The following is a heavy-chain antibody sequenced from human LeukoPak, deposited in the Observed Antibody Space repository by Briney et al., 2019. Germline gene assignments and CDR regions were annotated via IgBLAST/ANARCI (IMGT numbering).Heavy chain of an antibody. J-gene: IGHJ4*02. V-gene: IGHV3-73*01. CDR2: IRSKANNYAT. Sequence: GGSLRLSCAASGFTFSDYAMHWVRQASGKGLEWVGRIRSKANNYATAYAASLKGRFTISRDDSKNTAYLQMSSLKTEDTAVYYCTAHKYYYGSSGYYYSDYWGQGTLVTVSS. CDR3: TAHKYYYGSSGYYYSDY. D-gene: IGHD3-22*01. CDR1: GFTFSDYA.